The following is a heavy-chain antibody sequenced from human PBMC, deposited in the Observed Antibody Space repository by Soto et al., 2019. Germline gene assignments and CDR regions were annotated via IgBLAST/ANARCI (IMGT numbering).Heavy chain of an antibody. Sequence: SVTVSCKASGFTFTSSAVQWVRQARGQRLEWIGWIVVGSGNTNYAQKFQERVTTTRDMSTSTAYMELSSLRSEDTAVYYCAAGRRYSSSWYGYGMDVWGQGTTVTVSS. J-gene: IGHJ6*02. CDR1: GFTFTSSA. V-gene: IGHV1-58*01. CDR3: AAGRRYSSSWYGYGMDV. CDR2: IVVGSGNT. D-gene: IGHD6-13*01.